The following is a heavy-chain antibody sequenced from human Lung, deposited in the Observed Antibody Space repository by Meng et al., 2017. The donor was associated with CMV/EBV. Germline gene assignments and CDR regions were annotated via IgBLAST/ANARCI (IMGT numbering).Heavy chain of an antibody. V-gene: IGHV4-30-4*01. Sequence: SGVSIRSADYSWSWIRQPPGKGLEWVGYIFYNGSTSYNPSLKSRLSISMDTSKNQFSLKLRSLTAADTAIYYCVREILAPINYYFDSWGQGTLVTVSS. CDR3: VREILAPINYYFDS. CDR2: IFYNGST. J-gene: IGHJ4*02. CDR1: GVSIRSADYS. D-gene: IGHD3-10*01.